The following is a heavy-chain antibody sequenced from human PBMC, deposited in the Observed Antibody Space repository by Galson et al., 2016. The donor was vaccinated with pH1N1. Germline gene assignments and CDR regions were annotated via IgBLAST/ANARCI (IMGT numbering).Heavy chain of an antibody. V-gene: IGHV3-53*01. CDR1: GFSVRNNF. CDR2: IYSDGST. Sequence: SGFSVRNNFMTWVRQPPGKALEWVSTIYSDGSTNYGDFVKGRFTVSRDISENTVFLQLNSLRVDDTAVYYCAGDKRRYFDSWGQGTLVTVSP. CDR3: AGDKRRYFDS. J-gene: IGHJ4*02.